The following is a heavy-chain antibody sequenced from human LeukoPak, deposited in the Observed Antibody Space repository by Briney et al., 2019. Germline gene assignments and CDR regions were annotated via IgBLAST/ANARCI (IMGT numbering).Heavy chain of an antibody. V-gene: IGHV3-66*01. CDR2: IYSGGST. J-gene: IGHJ3*02. Sequence: GGSLRLSCPASGFTVSSNYMSWVRQAPGKGLEWVSVIYSGGSTYYADSVKGRFTVSRDNSKNTLYLQMNSLRAEDTAVYYCARAPFTYDSSGDSFDIWGQGTMVTVSS. CDR3: ARAPFTYDSSGDSFDI. D-gene: IGHD3-22*01. CDR1: GFTVSSNY.